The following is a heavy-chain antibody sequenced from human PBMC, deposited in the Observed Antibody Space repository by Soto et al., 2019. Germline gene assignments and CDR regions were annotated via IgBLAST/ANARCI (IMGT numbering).Heavy chain of an antibody. CDR3: LGVVGAATRHTDSDS. CDR2: VYYSGGA. V-gene: IGHV4-39*01. J-gene: IGHJ4*02. CDR1: GGSIDNSHSF. D-gene: IGHD2-15*01. Sequence: LSLTCDVSGGSIDNSHSFWGWVRQPPGKGLEFIGSVYYSGGAYYSPSLKSRVTVSVDTSKNQLSLRVNSATAADTPVYYWLGVVGAATRHTDSDSWGQGILVTVSS.